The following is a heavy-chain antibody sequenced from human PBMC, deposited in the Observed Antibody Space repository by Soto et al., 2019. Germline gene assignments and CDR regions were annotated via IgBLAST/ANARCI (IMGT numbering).Heavy chain of an antibody. CDR3: ATWRLREHAYDI. Sequence: DVQLVESGGGLIQPGGSLRLSCEASGLTVTGKKYVAWVRQAPGKGLEWVSGVYDTDGIYYADSVKGRFTSSRDNSKTIVYLEMNSLTPDDTAVYYCATWRLREHAYDISGLGTTVTVSS. CDR2: VYDTDGI. CDR1: GLTVTGKKY. D-gene: IGHD4-17*01. J-gene: IGHJ3*02. V-gene: IGHV3-53*01.